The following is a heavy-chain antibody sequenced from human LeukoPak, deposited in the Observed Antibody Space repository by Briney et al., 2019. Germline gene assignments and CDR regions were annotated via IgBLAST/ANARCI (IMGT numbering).Heavy chain of an antibody. V-gene: IGHV3-11*04. CDR1: GFTFSDYY. CDR3: ARDYYDSSGYSY. CDR2: ISRSSSLI. D-gene: IGHD3-22*01. J-gene: IGHJ4*02. Sequence: PGGSLRLSCAASGFTFSDYYMSWIRQAPGKGLEWISYISRSSSLIYYADSVKGRFTISRDNAKNSLYLQMNSLRAEDTAVYYCARDYYDSSGYSYWGQGTLVTVSS.